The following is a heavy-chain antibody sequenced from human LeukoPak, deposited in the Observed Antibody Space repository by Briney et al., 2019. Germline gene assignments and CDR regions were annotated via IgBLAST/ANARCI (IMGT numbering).Heavy chain of an antibody. CDR2: IYYSGST. J-gene: IGHJ5*02. D-gene: IGHD3-3*01. CDR1: GGSISSSSYY. V-gene: IGHV4-39*01. CDR3: ASESVFGVVIIRSDP. Sequence: SETLSLTCTVSGGSISSSSYYWGWIRQPPGKGLEWIGSIYYSGSTYYNPYLKSRVTISVDTSKNQFSLKLSSVTAADTAVYYCASESVFGVVIIRSDPWGQGTLVTVSS.